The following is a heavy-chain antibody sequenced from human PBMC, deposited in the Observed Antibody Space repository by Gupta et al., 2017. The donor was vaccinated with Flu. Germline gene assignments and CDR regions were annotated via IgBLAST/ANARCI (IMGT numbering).Heavy chain of an antibody. CDR2: MNPYRGNT. D-gene: IGHD2-15*01. CDR3: ARDAIGSCDS. Sequence: QVQLVQSGSEVKKPGASVKVSCKTSGYTFITFDINWVRQAPGQGPEWLGWMNPYRGNTGYAQKFQGRGTMTRDTSITTAYMELTSLTSEDTAVYFCARDAIGSCDSWGQGTLITVSS. CDR1: GYTFITFD. V-gene: IGHV1-8*01. J-gene: IGHJ4*02.